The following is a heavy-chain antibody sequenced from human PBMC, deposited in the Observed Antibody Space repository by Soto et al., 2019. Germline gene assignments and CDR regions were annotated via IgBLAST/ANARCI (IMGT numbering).Heavy chain of an antibody. J-gene: IGHJ3*02. CDR2: IYYSGST. CDR3: ARPQWLDAFDI. V-gene: IGHV4-39*01. CDR1: GGSVSSRSYY. D-gene: IGHD6-19*01. Sequence: TSYSLSLPCTVSGGSVSSRSYYRCWIRQPPGKGLEWIGSIYYSGSTYYNPSLKSRVTISVDTSKNQFSLKLSSVTAADTAVYYCARPQWLDAFDIWGQGTMVTVSS.